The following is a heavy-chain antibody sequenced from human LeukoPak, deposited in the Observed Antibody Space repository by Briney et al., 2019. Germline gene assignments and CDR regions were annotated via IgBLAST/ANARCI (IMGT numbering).Heavy chain of an antibody. V-gene: IGHV1-18*01. J-gene: IGHJ4*02. CDR3: ARGVGAYCSSTSCYLSLFDY. D-gene: IGHD2-2*01. CDR1: GYTFTSYG. CDR2: ISAYNGDT. Sequence: GASVKVSCKASGYTFTSYGISWVRQAPGQGLEWMGWISAYNGDTNYAQKLQGRVTMTTDTSTSTAYMKLRSLRSDDTAVYYCARGVGAYCSSTSCYLSLFDYWGQGTLVTVSS.